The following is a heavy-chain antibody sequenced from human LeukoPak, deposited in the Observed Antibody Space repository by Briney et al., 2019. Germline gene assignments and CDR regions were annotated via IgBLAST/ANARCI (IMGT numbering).Heavy chain of an antibody. CDR3: ARDPTNYGDFSQDDY. D-gene: IGHD4-17*01. CDR2: IYYSGST. J-gene: IGHJ4*02. CDR1: GGSISSYY. V-gene: IGHV4-59*12. Sequence: SETLSLTCTVSGGSISSYYWSWIRQPPGKGLEWIGYIYYSGSTNYNPSLKSRVTISVDTSKNQFSLKLSSVTAADTAVYYCARDPTNYGDFSQDDYWGQGTLVTVSS.